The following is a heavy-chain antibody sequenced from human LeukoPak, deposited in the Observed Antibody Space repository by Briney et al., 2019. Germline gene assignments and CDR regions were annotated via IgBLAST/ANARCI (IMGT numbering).Heavy chain of an antibody. Sequence: SETLPLTCTVSGGSISSSSYYWGWIRQPPGKGLEWIGSIYYSGSTYYNPSLKSRVTISVDTSKNQFSLKLSSVTAADTAVYYCARSSAGYRNRRGYYYYYYMDVWGKGTTVTISS. D-gene: IGHD2-15*01. J-gene: IGHJ6*03. V-gene: IGHV4-39*01. CDR1: GGSISSSSYY. CDR3: ARSSAGYRNRRGYYYYYYMDV. CDR2: IYYSGST.